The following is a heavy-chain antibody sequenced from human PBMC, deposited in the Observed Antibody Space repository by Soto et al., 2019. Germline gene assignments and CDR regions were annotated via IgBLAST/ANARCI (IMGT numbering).Heavy chain of an antibody. CDR1: GYSFTSYW. D-gene: IGHD6-13*01. CDR2: IYPGDSDT. J-gene: IGHJ6*02. Sequence: GESLKISCKGSGYSFTSYWIGWVRQMPGKGLEWMGIIYPGDSDTRYSPSFQGQVTISADKSISTAYLQWSSLKASDTAMYYCARTSASGKYYYGMDVWGQGTTVTVSS. CDR3: ARTSASGKYYYGMDV. V-gene: IGHV5-51*01.